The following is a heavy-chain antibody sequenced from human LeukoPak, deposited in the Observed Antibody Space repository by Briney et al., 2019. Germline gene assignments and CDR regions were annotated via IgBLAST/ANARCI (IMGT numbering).Heavy chain of an antibody. D-gene: IGHD2-15*01. CDR1: GGSFSGYY. J-gene: IGHJ5*02. CDR3: ARGDLGYCSGGSCYGDWFDR. Sequence: SETLSLTCAVYGGSFSGYYWSWIRQPPGKGLEWVGEINHSGSTNYNPSLKSRVTISVDTSKNQFSLKLSSVTAADTAVYYCARGDLGYCSGGSCYGDWFDRWGQGTLVTVSS. V-gene: IGHV4-34*01. CDR2: INHSGST.